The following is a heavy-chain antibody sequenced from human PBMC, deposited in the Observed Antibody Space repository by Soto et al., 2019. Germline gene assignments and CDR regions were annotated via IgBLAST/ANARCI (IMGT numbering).Heavy chain of an antibody. CDR3: ARDLLGNYYDSSGPQRGDY. CDR1: GFTFSDYY. Sequence: EGSVRVSCAASGFTFSDYYMSWIRQAPGKGLEWVSYISSSGSTIYYADSVKGRFTISRDNAKNSLYLQMNSLRAEDTAVYYCARDLLGNYYDSSGPQRGDYWGQGTLVTVSS. J-gene: IGHJ4*02. CDR2: ISSSGSTI. D-gene: IGHD3-22*01. V-gene: IGHV3-11*01.